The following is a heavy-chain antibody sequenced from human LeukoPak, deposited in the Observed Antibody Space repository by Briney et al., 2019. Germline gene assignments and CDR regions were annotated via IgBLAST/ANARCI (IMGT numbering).Heavy chain of an antibody. V-gene: IGHV3-21*01. Sequence: AGGSLRLSCAASGFTFSSYPLNWVRQAPGKGLEWVSSISTTNSYIYYADSVKGRFTISRDNAKNSLYLQMNSLRAEDTAVYYCARESYCSGGSCYSEGWFDPWGQGTLVTVSS. CDR3: ARESYCSGGSCYSEGWFDP. D-gene: IGHD2-15*01. J-gene: IGHJ5*02. CDR1: GFTFSSYP. CDR2: ISTTNSYI.